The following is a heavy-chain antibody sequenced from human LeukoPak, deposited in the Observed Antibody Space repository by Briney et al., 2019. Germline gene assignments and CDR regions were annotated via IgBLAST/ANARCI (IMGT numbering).Heavy chain of an antibody. CDR2: ISSSSSYI. Sequence: GGSLRLSCAASGFTFSSYSMNWVRQAPGKGLEWVSSISSSSSYIYYADSVKGRFTISRDNANNSLYLQMNSLRAEHTAVYYCARDWKVGHDYGGRGTGVPVSS. D-gene: IGHD1-1*01. J-gene: IGHJ4*02. V-gene: IGHV3-21*01. CDR3: ARDWKVGHDY. CDR1: GFTFSSYS.